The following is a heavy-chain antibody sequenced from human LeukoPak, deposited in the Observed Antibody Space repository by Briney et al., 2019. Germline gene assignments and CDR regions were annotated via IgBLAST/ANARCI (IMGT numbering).Heavy chain of an antibody. CDR2: VTHRGVT. CDR3: EAYCGGDCYPIDAFDI. J-gene: IGHJ3*02. D-gene: IGHD2-21*02. CDR1: GGSFSGYY. V-gene: IGHV4-34*01. Sequence: SETPSLTCAVYGGSFSGYYWTWIRQSPGKGLEWIGEVTHRGVTHYSPSLRSRVTISLDTSRKQFSLSVSSVTAADTAVYYCEAYCGGDCYPIDAFDIWGQGTMVTVSS.